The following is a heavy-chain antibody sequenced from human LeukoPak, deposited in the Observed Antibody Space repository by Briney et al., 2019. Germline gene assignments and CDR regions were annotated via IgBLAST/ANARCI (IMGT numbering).Heavy chain of an antibody. J-gene: IGHJ4*02. CDR3: ATRRYVWGSYRWDFDY. CDR2: FDPEDGET. Sequence: ATVKVSRGVSVHTLTELSTQWVPQAPGKGGGGMLGFDPEDGETIYAQKFQDRVTMNEDTSTDTDYMELSSLRSEDTAVYYCATRRYVWGSYRWDFDYWGQGTLVTVSS. CDR1: VHTLTELS. D-gene: IGHD3-16*02. V-gene: IGHV1-24*01.